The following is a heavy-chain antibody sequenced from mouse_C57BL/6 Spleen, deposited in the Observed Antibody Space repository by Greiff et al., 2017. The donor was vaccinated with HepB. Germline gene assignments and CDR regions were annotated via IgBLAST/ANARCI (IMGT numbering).Heavy chain of an antibody. CDR1: GYTFTSYW. D-gene: IGHD2-1*01. J-gene: IGHJ1*03. Sequence: VQLQQPGAELVKPGASVKLSCKASGYTFTSYWMQWVKQRPGQGLEWIGEIDPSDSYTNYNQKFKGKATLTVDTSSSTAYMQLSSLTSEDSAVYYCARRGYGNYGWYFDVWGTGTTVTVSS. CDR3: ARRGYGNYGWYFDV. CDR2: IDPSDSYT. V-gene: IGHV1-50*01.